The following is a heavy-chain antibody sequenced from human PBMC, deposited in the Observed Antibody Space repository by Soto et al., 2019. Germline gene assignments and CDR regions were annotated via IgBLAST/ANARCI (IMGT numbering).Heavy chain of an antibody. CDR1: GGSIHSYY. CDR2: SHYSGST. Sequence: SETQSLTYTVSGGSIHSYYGTWIRQHPGKGLEWIGYSHYSGSTYYNSSLKSRVTISVDTSKNQFSLKLSSVTAADTAVYYCARVGGINWFDPWGQGTLVTVSS. D-gene: IGHD3-16*01. V-gene: IGHV4-59*12. CDR3: ARVGGINWFDP. J-gene: IGHJ5*02.